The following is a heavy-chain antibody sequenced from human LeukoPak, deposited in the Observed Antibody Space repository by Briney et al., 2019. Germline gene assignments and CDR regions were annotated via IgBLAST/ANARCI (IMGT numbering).Heavy chain of an antibody. J-gene: IGHJ5*02. Sequence: PETLSLTCTVSGGSISSYYWSWIRQPPGKGLEWIGYIYYSGSTNYNPSVKSRVTISVDTSKNQFSLKLSSVTAADTAVYYCARDDYDFWSGTRWFDPWGQGTLVTVSS. V-gene: IGHV4-59*01. D-gene: IGHD3-3*01. CDR1: GGSISSYY. CDR2: IYYSGST. CDR3: ARDDYDFWSGTRWFDP.